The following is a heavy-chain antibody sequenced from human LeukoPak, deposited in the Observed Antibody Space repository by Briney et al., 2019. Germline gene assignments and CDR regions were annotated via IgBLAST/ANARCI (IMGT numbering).Heavy chain of an antibody. V-gene: IGHV1-46*01. CDR3: ARVRDGYNDAYDI. CDR1: GYTFSNYN. CDR2: VNPGGDST. D-gene: IGHD5-24*01. J-gene: IGHJ3*02. Sequence: GASVKVSCKASGYTFSNYNIHWLRQAPGQGLEWMGIVNPGGDSTNYAQDFQGRVTLTGDTSTSTAYMELSSLRSEDTAVYYCARVRDGYNDAYDIWGQGTMVTVTS.